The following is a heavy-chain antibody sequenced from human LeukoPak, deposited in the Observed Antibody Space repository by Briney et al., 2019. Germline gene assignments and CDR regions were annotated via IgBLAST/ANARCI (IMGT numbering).Heavy chain of an antibody. D-gene: IGHD3-9*01. CDR2: ISYSGTT. CDR1: SGSISSYY. V-gene: IGHV4-59*01. J-gene: IGHJ5*02. CDR3: ARAYYDILTGYAHFDP. Sequence: SETLSLTYTVSSGSISSYYWSWIRQPPGKGLEWIGYISYSGTTNYNPSLKSRVTISVDTSKNQFSLKLSSVTAADTAVYYCARAYYDILTGYAHFDPWGQGTLVTVSS.